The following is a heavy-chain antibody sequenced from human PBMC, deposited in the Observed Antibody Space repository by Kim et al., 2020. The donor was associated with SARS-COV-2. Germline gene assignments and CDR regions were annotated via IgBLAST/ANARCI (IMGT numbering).Heavy chain of an antibody. CDR1: GDTFTNHG. CDR3: AREYHHVVGGDYRYTFDY. Sequence: ASVKVSCKVTGDTFTNHGIFWMRQAPGQGLEWMGWINTASGNPTYAQAFTGRLVFSLDTSVSTAYLQLGSLKADDTAVYYCAREYHHVVGGDYRYTFDYWGQGTLVTVSS. CDR2: INTASGNP. D-gene: IGHD3-16*02. J-gene: IGHJ4*02. V-gene: IGHV7-4-1*01.